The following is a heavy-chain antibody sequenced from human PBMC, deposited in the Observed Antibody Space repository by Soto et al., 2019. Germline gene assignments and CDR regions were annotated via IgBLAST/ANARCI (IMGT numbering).Heavy chain of an antibody. Sequence: QVQLVQSGDEVKRPGASVKVSCKTSGYTFTTSGITWVRQAPGQGPEWLGWASTYNGNTNCAQNLQDRLTKTTDTSTGTADMELKSLRSDDAALYYCARGDYGDYWGQGTLVTVSS. CDR1: GYTFTTSG. V-gene: IGHV1-18*01. CDR2: ASTYNGNT. CDR3: ARGDYGDY. J-gene: IGHJ4*02.